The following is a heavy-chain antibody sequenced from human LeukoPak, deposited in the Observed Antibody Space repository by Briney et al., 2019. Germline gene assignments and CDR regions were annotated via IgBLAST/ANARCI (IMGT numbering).Heavy chain of an antibody. Sequence: GGSLRLSCAASGFTFSSYGMSWVRQAPGKGLEWVSGISGSASTYYADSVKGRFTISRDNSKNTLYLQMNSLRAEDTAVYYCANSPLRFLEWSDAFDIWGQGTMVTVSS. CDR1: GFTFSSYG. CDR2: ISGSAST. J-gene: IGHJ3*02. D-gene: IGHD3-3*01. V-gene: IGHV3-23*01. CDR3: ANSPLRFLEWSDAFDI.